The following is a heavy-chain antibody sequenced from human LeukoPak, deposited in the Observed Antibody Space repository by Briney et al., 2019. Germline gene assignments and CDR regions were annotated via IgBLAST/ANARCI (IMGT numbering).Heavy chain of an antibody. V-gene: IGHV3-53*01. J-gene: IGHJ6*02. CDR1: GFSVKTNY. D-gene: IGHD2-15*01. CDR2: LYSGGSA. CDR3: VRCRGDSCYQGMDV. Sequence: GGSLRLSCAVSGFSVKTNYLTWVRQAPGKGLESVSVLYSGGSAYYTDSVKGRFTISRDTSKNTLSLQMNSLRVEDTAVYYCVRCRGDSCYQGMDVWGQGTTVTVSS.